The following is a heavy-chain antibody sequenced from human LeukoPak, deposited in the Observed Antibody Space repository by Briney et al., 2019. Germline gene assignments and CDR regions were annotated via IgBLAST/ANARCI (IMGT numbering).Heavy chain of an antibody. CDR2: IIPIFGTA. D-gene: IGHD2-2*01. J-gene: IGHJ5*02. CDR1: GGTFSSYA. CDR3: ARSAGLGYCSSTSCYFGLWFDP. V-gene: IGHV1-69*05. Sequence: ASVKVSCKASGGTFSSYAISWVRQAPGQGLEWMGGIIPIFGTANYAQKFQGRVTITTDESTSTAYMELSSLRSEDTAVYYCARSAGLGYCSSTSCYFGLWFDPWGQGTLVTVSS.